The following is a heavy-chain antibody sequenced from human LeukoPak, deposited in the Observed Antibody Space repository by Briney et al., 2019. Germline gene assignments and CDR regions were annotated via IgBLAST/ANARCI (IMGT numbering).Heavy chain of an antibody. D-gene: IGHD7-27*01. V-gene: IGHV3-11*01. CDR3: ARGLLTGVR. Sequence: GGSLRLSCAASGFTFSDYYMTWIRQAPGKGLEWVSYTTNTGNTIYYADSVKDRFTISRDNAKNSLYLQMNSLRVEDTAVYYCARGLLTGVRWGQGTLVTVSS. CDR2: TTNTGNTI. J-gene: IGHJ4*02. CDR1: GFTFSDYY.